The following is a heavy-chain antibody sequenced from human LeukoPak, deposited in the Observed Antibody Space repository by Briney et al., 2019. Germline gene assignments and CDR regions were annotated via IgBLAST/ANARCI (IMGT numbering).Heavy chain of an antibody. Sequence: GGSLRLSCAASGFIVSSNYMSWVRQAPGKGLEWVSVIYSGGSTYYADSVKGRFTISRDNSKNTLYLQMNSLRAEDTAVYYCARVTVSADYYYGMDVWGQGTTVTVSS. CDR1: GFIVSSNY. CDR3: ARVTVSADYYYGMDV. D-gene: IGHD4-17*01. CDR2: IYSGGST. V-gene: IGHV3-53*01. J-gene: IGHJ6*02.